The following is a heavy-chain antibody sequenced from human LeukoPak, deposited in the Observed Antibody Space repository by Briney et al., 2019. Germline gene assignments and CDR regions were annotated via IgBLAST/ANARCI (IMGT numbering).Heavy chain of an antibody. Sequence: SETLSLTCAVYGGSFSGYYWSWIRQPPGKGLEWIGEINHSGSTNYNPPLKSRVTISVDTSKNQFSLKLSSVTAADTAVYYCARVRPYYDSSGFNDYWGQGTLVTVSS. CDR3: ARVRPYYDSSGFNDY. V-gene: IGHV4-34*01. CDR2: INHSGST. D-gene: IGHD3-22*01. CDR1: GGSFSGYY. J-gene: IGHJ4*02.